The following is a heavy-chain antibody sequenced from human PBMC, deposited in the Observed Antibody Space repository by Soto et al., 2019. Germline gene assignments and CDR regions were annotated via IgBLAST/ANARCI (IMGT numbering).Heavy chain of an antibody. CDR3: AKDRNYGRTEGYSGSWPDY. Sequence: XGSLRLSCSAAGFTFSSYAMSWVRQAPGKGLDWVSAISGSGGSTYYADSVKGRFTISRDNSKNTLYLQMNSLRAEDTAVYYCAKDRNYGRTEGYSGSWPDYWGEGAVVTVSS. D-gene: IGHD5-12*01. CDR2: ISGSGGST. V-gene: IGHV3-23*01. CDR1: GFTFSSYA. J-gene: IGHJ4*02.